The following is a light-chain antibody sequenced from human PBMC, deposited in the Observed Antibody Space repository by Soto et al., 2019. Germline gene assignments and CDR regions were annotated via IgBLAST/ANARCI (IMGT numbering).Light chain of an antibody. V-gene: IGLV2-14*01. CDR2: EVS. Sequence: QSALTQPASVSGSPGQSHTISCTGTSRDVGGYNYVSWHQQHPGQAHKVIITEVSNRPSGVSNRFSGSKSGNTASLTISGLQAEDGAEYDCSSYISSSTFVVVGGGTKLTV. CDR3: SSYISSSTFVV. J-gene: IGLJ3*02. CDR1: SRDVGGYNY.